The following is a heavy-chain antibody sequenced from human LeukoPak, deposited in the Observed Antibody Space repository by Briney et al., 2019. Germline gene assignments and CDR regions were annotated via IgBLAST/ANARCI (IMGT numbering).Heavy chain of an antibody. D-gene: IGHD5-12*01. CDR2: IYHSGST. V-gene: IGHV4-39*07. CDR1: GGSISSSSYY. Sequence: SETLSLTCTVSGGSISSSSYYWGWIRQPPGKGLEWIGSIYHSGSTYYNPSLRSRVTISVDTSKNQFSLKLSSVTAADTAVYYCARGLNSGYGYWGQGTLVTVSS. J-gene: IGHJ4*02. CDR3: ARGLNSGYGY.